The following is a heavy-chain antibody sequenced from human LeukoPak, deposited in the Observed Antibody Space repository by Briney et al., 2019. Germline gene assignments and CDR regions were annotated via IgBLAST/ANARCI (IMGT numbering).Heavy chain of an antibody. J-gene: IGHJ4*02. D-gene: IGHD3-10*01. CDR1: GFSFSDYS. Sequence: PGESLRLSCAASGFSFSDYSMNWVRQAPGKGLEWISYISSSSSTIYYADSVKGRFTISRDKAKNSLYLHMNSLRAEDTAVYYCASFHISGKSYNGLHYWGQGTLVTVSS. V-gene: IGHV3-48*01. CDR3: ASFHISGKSYNGLHY. CDR2: ISSSSSTI.